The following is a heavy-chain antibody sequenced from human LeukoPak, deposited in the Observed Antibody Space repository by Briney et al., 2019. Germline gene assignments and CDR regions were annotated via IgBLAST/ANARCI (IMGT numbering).Heavy chain of an antibody. Sequence: GGSLRLSCAASGFTFSSYSMNWVRQAPGKGLEWVANIKQDGSGKYYVDSVKGRFTISRDNAKNSLYLQMNSLRAEDTAVYYCARDRLASIAVAGGYYYYYMDVWGKGTTVTVSS. J-gene: IGHJ6*03. D-gene: IGHD6-19*01. CDR1: GFTFSSYS. V-gene: IGHV3-7*01. CDR2: IKQDGSGK. CDR3: ARDRLASIAVAGGYYYYYMDV.